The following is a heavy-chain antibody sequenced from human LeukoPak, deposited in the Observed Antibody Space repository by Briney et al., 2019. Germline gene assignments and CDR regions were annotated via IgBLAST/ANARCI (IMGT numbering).Heavy chain of an antibody. CDR1: GGSISSYY. CDR3: ARTTEGGYSGYFYYYYMDV. J-gene: IGHJ6*03. D-gene: IGHD5-12*01. V-gene: IGHV4-59*12. CDR2: IYYSGST. Sequence: SETLSLTCTVSGGSISSYYWSWTRQPPGKGLEWIGYIYYSGSTNYNPSLKSRVTISVDTSKNQFSLKLSSVTAADTAVYYCARTTEGGYSGYFYYYYMDVWGKGTTVTISS.